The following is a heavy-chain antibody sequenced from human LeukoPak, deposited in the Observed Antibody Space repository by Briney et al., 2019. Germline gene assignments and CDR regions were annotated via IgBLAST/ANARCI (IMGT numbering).Heavy chain of an antibody. D-gene: IGHD4-17*01. J-gene: IGHJ4*02. CDR3: ATAPTEDGDGSSPGY. Sequence: GGSLRLSCAASRFTFRDHFMSWIRQPPGKGPGYVSYISSSGSDTYYSDSVKGRFTVSRDNAKNSLFLQMNSLRAEDTAVYYCATAPTEDGDGSSPGYWGQGTLVTVSS. CDR1: RFTFRDHF. CDR2: ISSSGSDT. V-gene: IGHV3-11*04.